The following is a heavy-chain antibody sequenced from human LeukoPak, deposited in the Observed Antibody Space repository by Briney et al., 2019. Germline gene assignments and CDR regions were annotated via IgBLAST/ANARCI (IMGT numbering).Heavy chain of an antibody. CDR1: GYTFTSYG. CDR2: ISAYNGNT. J-gene: IGHJ4*02. V-gene: IGHV1-18*01. CDR3: ARDPGWEDCSSTSCYFDY. Sequence: ASVKVSCKASGYTFTSYGISWVRQAPGQGLEWMGWISAYNGNTNYAQKLQGRVTMTTDTSTSTAYMELRSLRSEDTAVYYCARDPGWEDCSSTSCYFDYWGQGTLVTVSS. D-gene: IGHD2-2*01.